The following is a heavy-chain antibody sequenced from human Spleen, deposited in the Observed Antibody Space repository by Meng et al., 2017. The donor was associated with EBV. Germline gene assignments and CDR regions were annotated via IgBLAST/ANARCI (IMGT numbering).Heavy chain of an antibody. V-gene: IGHV6-1*01. CDR2: TYYRSEWYH. CDR3: ATSGWSDYYDS. Sequence: QAQLQQAGPGLVKVSQTLSLTCDISGDSVSSNSVVWTWIRQSPWRGLEWLGRTYYRSEWYHDYAGSVKSRITINPDTSKNQFSLQLDSVTPEDTAVYYCATSGWSDYYDSWDQGTLVTVSS. CDR1: GDSVSSNSVV. D-gene: IGHD6-19*01. J-gene: IGHJ4*02.